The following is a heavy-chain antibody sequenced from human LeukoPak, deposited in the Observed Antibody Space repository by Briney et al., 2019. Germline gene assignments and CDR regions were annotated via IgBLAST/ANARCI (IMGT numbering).Heavy chain of an antibody. D-gene: IGHD3-22*01. CDR2: ISSNGGST. Sequence: PGGSLRLSCAASGFTFSGYSMHWVRQASGKGLEYVSAISSNGGSTYYANSVKGRFTISRDNSKNTLYLQMGSLRAEDMAVYYCATSYYDSSGYYYFDYWGQGTLVTVSS. CDR1: GFTFSGYS. V-gene: IGHV3-64*01. J-gene: IGHJ4*02. CDR3: ATSYYDSSGYYYFDY.